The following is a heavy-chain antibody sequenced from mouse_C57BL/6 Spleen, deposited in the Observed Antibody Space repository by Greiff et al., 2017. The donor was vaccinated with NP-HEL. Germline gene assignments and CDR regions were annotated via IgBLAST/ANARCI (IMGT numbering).Heavy chain of an antibody. J-gene: IGHJ1*03. D-gene: IGHD4-1*01. CDR1: GYTFTDYN. V-gene: IGHV1-22*01. Sequence: EVQLQESGPELVKPGASVKMSCKASGYTFTDYNMHWVKQSHGKSLEWIGYINPNNGGTSYNQKFKGKATLTVNKSSSTAYMELRSLTSEDSAVYCCASNWDWYFDVWGTGTTVTVSS. CDR2: INPNNGGT. CDR3: ASNWDWYFDV.